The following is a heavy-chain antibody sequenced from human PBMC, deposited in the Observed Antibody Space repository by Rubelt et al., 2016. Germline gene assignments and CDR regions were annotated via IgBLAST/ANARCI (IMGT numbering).Heavy chain of an antibody. V-gene: IGHV3-53*01. Sequence: GSLRLSCAASGFTVRSSYMSWVRQAPGKGLEWVSVIYSGGDAYYADSVKGRFTISRDNSKNTLYLQMNSLRGEDTAVYYCARDPNSYGSRAGSDYWGQGTLVTASS. CDR2: IYSGGDA. J-gene: IGHJ4*02. CDR3: ARDPNSYGSRAGSDY. D-gene: IGHD5-18*01. CDR1: GFTVRSSY.